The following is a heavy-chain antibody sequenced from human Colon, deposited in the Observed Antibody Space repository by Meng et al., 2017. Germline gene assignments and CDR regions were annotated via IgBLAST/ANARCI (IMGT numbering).Heavy chain of an antibody. CDR3: ARGVTAGVDY. D-gene: IGHD6-13*01. Sequence: GKNHENISKVYSKACSYSFTSYSINVVQQAIGQGPEWMVWMSPSSGDTGHAEKFQDRVTMTRDTSINTSYMEVRSLKSYDTAVYYCARGVTAGVDYWGQGTLVTVSS. CDR1: SYSFTSYS. CDR2: MSPSSGDT. V-gene: IGHV1-8*01. J-gene: IGHJ4*02.